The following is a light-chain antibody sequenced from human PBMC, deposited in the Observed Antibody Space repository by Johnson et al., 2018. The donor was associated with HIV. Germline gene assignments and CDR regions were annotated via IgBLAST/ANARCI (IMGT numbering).Light chain of an antibody. Sequence: QSVLTQSPSVSAAPGQKVTISCSGSSSTIGNNYVSWYQVLPGTAPKLLIYKNNERPSGIPDRFSGSKSGTSATLGITGLQTGDEADYYCGAWHTSLSAGGVFGTGTKGTVL. CDR1: SSTIGNNY. CDR2: KNN. CDR3: GAWHTSLSAGGV. V-gene: IGLV1-51*02. J-gene: IGLJ1*01.